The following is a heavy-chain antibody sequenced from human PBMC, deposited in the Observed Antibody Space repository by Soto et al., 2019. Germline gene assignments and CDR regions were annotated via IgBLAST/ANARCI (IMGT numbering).Heavy chain of an antibody. CDR1: GGTFSSYA. CDR3: ARITAYRSSSS. J-gene: IGHJ5*02. V-gene: IGHV1-69*13. CDR2: IIPIFGTA. D-gene: IGHD6-6*01. Sequence: SVKVSCKASGGTFSSYAISWVRQAPGQGLEWMGGIIPIFGTANYAQKFQGRVTSTADESTSTAYMGLSSLRSEDTAVYYCARITAYRSSSSWGQGTLVTVSS.